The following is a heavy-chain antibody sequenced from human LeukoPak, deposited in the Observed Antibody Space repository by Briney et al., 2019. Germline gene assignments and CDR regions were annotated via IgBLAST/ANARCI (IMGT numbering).Heavy chain of an antibody. CDR1: GGSISSYY. CDR2: IYYSGST. D-gene: IGHD6-19*01. Sequence: SETLSLTCTVSGGSISSYYWSWIRQPPGKGLEWIGYIYYSGSTNYNPSLKSRVTISVDTSKNQFSLKLRSVTAADTAVYYCARESAVAGYDAFDIWGQGTMVTVSS. V-gene: IGHV4-59*01. J-gene: IGHJ3*02. CDR3: ARESAVAGYDAFDI.